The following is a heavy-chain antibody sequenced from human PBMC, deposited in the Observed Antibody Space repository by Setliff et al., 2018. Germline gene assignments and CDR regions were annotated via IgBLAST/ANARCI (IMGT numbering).Heavy chain of an antibody. D-gene: IGHD2-15*01. V-gene: IGHV3-20*04. CDR3: ARDEVNCSGSKCYSGFDS. J-gene: IGHJ4*02. CDR2: INRNGVKT. Sequence: PGGSLRLSCAASGFTFDDYGMSWVRQAPGKGLEWVSGINRNGVKTDYAESLKGRFAISRDNAKNSLYLQMNNLRAEDTAVYYCARDEVNCSGSKCYSGFDSWGQGTLVTVSS. CDR1: GFTFDDYG.